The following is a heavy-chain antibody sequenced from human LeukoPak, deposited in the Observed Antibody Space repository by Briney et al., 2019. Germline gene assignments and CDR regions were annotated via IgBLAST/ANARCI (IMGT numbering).Heavy chain of an antibody. CDR3: ALYLRVRGDY. CDR2: ISGGGVST. CDR1: GFTFGNHA. Sequence: GVSLRLSCAASGFTFGNHAMMWVRQAPGRGLEGVSAISGGGVSTYYTDSVKGRFTISRDNSKNTLYLQMNSLRAEDTAVYYCALYLRVRGDYWGQGTLVSVSS. V-gene: IGHV3-23*01. J-gene: IGHJ4*02. D-gene: IGHD3-10*01.